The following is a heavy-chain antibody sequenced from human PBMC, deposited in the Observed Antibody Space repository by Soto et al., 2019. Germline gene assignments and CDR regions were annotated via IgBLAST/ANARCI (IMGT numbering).Heavy chain of an antibody. CDR2: ISYDGSNK. J-gene: IGHJ6*02. V-gene: IGHV3-30*18. D-gene: IGHD6-19*01. Sequence: GGSLRLSCAASGFTFSSYGMHWVRQAPGKGLEWVAVISYDGSNKYYADSVKGRFTISRDNSKNTLYLQMNSLRAEDTAVYYCAKDRAPFIAVEYYYYGMDVWGQGTTVTVSS. CDR1: GFTFSSYG. CDR3: AKDRAPFIAVEYYYYGMDV.